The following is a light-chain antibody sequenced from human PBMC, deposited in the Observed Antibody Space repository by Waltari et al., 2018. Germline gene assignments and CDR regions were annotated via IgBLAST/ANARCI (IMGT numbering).Light chain of an antibody. CDR1: SSDVGGYNY. CDR2: GVN. CDR3: SSYVGYKNNYV. V-gene: IGLV2-8*01. J-gene: IGLJ1*01. Sequence: QSALTQPPSASGSPGQSVTISCTGTSSDVGGYNYVSLYQQYPGKAPKVMIYGVNKRPSGVPDRFSGSKSGNTASLTVSGLQAEDEADYYCSSYVGYKNNYVFGTGTKVTVL.